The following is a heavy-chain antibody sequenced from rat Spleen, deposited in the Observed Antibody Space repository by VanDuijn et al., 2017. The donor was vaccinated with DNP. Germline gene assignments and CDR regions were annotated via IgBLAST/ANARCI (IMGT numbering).Heavy chain of an antibody. CDR2: IAYSGIT. CDR1: GYSITSNY. CDR3: SRWNIRTCTVDG. Sequence: EVQLQESGPGLVKPSQSLSLTCSVTGYSITSNYWGWIRQFPTNRMEYIGHIAYSGITNYNPSLKSRISITRDTWKNQFFLQLSSVTDNETDKCYSSRWNIRTCTVDGWGLGVMVTVSS. V-gene: IGHV3-1*01. J-gene: IGHJ2*01. D-gene: IGHD1-5*01.